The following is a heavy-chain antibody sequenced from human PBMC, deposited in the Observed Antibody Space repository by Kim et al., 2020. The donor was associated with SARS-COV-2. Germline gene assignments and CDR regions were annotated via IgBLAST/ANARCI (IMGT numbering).Heavy chain of an antibody. Sequence: SQTLSLTCTVSGGAISSSSYYWGWIRQPPGKVLEWIGSIYFSGSTHYNPSLKSRVTISVDTSKNPFSLKLSSAAAPDTAVYYCARRGGADWLILYYFDYWGQGTLLTVS. CDR3: ARRGGADWLILYYFDY. V-gene: IGHV4-39*01. D-gene: IGHD3-9*01. CDR1: GGAISSSSYY. CDR2: IYFSGST. J-gene: IGHJ4*02.